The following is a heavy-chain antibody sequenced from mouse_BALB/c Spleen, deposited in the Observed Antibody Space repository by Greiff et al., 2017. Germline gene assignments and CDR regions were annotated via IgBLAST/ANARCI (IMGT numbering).Heavy chain of an antibody. J-gene: IGHJ4*01. D-gene: IGHD2-1*01. CDR1: GFTFSSYG. CDR3: ARKGLYYPAMDY. V-gene: IGHV5-6-3*01. CDR2: INSNGGST. Sequence: EVMLVESGGGLVQPGGSLKLSCAASGFTFSSYGMSWVRQTPDKRLELVATINSNGGSTYYPDSVKGRFTISRDNAKNTLYLQMSSLKSEDTAMYYCARKGLYYPAMDYWGQGTSVTVSS.